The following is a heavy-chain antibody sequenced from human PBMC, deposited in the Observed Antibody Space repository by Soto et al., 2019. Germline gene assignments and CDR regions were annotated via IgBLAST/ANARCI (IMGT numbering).Heavy chain of an antibody. CDR2: ISWDGGST. CDR1: GFTFDDYT. D-gene: IGHD2-15*01. V-gene: IGHV3-43*01. J-gene: IGHJ4*02. Sequence: GGSLRLSCAASGFTFDDYTMHWVRQAPGKGLEWVSLISWDGGSTYYADSVKGRFTISRDNSKNSLYLQMNSLRTEDTALYYCAKDMGYCSGGSCYSGGFDYWGQGTLVTVSS. CDR3: AKDMGYCSGGSCYSGGFDY.